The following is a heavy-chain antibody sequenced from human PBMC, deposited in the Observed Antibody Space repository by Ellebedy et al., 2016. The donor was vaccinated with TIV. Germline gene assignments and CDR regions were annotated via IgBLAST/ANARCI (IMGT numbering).Heavy chain of an antibody. CDR1: GFTFSNYA. CDR2: IRGSDGTT. Sequence: GESLKISCAASGFTFSNYAMSWVRQAPGKGLEWVSAIRGSDGTTFYADSVQGRFTISRDSYENKMYLQMNSLRAGDTAVYYCAKELYSFSSISLTPFDYWGQGILVTVSS. CDR3: AKELYSFSSISLTPFDY. V-gene: IGHV3-23*01. J-gene: IGHJ4*02. D-gene: IGHD6-13*01.